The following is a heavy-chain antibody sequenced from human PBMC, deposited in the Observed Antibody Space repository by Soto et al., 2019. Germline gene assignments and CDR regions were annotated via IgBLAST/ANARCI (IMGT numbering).Heavy chain of an antibody. D-gene: IGHD6-13*01. CDR2: IYYSGST. V-gene: IGHV4-59*01. J-gene: IGHJ3*02. CDR3: ARIATSRSWYGGRAFDI. CDR1: GGSISSYY. Sequence: SETLSLTCTVSGGSISSYYWSWIRQPPGKGLEWIGYIYYSGSTNYNPSLKSRVTISVDTSKNQFSLKLSSVTAADTAVYYCARIATSRSWYGGRAFDIWGQVTMVTVSS.